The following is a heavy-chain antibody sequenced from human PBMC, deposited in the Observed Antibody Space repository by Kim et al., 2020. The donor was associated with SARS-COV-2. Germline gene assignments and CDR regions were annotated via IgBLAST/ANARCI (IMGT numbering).Heavy chain of an antibody. J-gene: IGHJ3*02. CDR3: TRIPATTLAFWDAFDI. V-gene: IGHV3-73*01. Sequence: SVKGRFTISRDDSKNTAYLEMSGLRTEDTALYYCTRIPATTLAFWDAFDIWGQGTMVTVSS. D-gene: IGHD1-1*01.